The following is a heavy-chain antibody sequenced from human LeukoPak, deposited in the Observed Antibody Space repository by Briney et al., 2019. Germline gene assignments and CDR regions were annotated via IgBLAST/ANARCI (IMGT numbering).Heavy chain of an antibody. CDR2: ISCDGSNK. J-gene: IGHJ6*03. CDR1: GFAFSSYA. D-gene: IGHD3-3*01. CDR3: AREGRGRVFGVVIMDYYYYMDV. Sequence: GGSLRLSCAASGFAFSSYAMHWVRQAPGKGLEWVAVISCDGSNKYYADSVKGRFTISRDNSKNTLYLQMNSLRAEDTAVYYCAREGRGRVFGVVIMDYYYYMDVWGKGTTVTVSS. V-gene: IGHV3-30*04.